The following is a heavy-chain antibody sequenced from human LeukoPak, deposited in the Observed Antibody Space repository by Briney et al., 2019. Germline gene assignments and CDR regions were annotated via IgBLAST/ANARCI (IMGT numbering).Heavy chain of an antibody. CDR2: IIPILGIA. CDR3: ARGGFLDYYDSSGYYYNY. CDR1: GGTFSSYA. D-gene: IGHD3-22*01. V-gene: IGHV1-69*04. J-gene: IGHJ4*02. Sequence: ASVKVSCKASGGTFSSYAISWVRQAPGQGLEWMGRIIPILGIANYAQKFQGRVTITADKSTSTAYMELSSLRSGDTAVYYCARGGFLDYYDSSGYYYNYWGQGTLVTVSS.